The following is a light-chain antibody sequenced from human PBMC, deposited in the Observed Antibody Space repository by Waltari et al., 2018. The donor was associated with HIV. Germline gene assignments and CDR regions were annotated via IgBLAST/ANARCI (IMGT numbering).Light chain of an antibody. CDR1: SSNIGNDN. J-gene: IGLJ1*01. CDR2: KNY. V-gene: IGLV1-47*01. Sequence: QSVLTQPPSASGTPGQTVTISCSGSSSNIGNDNVYWYQQLPGMTPKLLIYKNYQRPAVFPDRFAGSKSGTSASLAISGLRSEDEADYYCVGWDGSLSGYVFGAGTTVTVL. CDR3: VGWDGSLSGYV.